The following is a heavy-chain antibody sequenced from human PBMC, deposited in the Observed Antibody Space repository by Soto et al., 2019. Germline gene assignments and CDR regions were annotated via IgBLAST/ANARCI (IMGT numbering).Heavy chain of an antibody. D-gene: IGHD3-22*01. J-gene: IGHJ4*02. CDR3: ARVTYYYDRSGHLYYFDY. CDR1: GGSISSYY. V-gene: IGHV4-59*01. Sequence: LSETLSLTCTVSGGSISSYYWSWIRQPPGKGLEWIGYIYDSGSTDYNPSLKSRVTISVDTSKNQFSLKLSSVTAADTAVYYCARVTYYYDRSGHLYYFDYWGQGTLVTVSS. CDR2: IYDSGST.